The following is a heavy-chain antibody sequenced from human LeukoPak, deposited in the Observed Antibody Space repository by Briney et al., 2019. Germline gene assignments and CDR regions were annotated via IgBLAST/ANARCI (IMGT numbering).Heavy chain of an antibody. CDR2: INYSGST. Sequence: PSETLSLTCTVSGGSISSSSFYWGWIRQPPGEGLEWIGSINYSGSTYYNPSLKSRVTISVDTSKNQFSLKLSSVTAEDTAVYYCARGYGSGNNWFDPWGQGTLVTVSS. V-gene: IGHV4-39*01. D-gene: IGHD3-10*01. CDR3: ARGYGSGNNWFDP. CDR1: GGSISSSSFY. J-gene: IGHJ5*02.